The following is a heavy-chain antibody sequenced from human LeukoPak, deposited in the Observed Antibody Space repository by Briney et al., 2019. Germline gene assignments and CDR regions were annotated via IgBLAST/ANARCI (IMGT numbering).Heavy chain of an antibody. V-gene: IGHV3-33*08. CDR1: GFIFSDHY. D-gene: IGHD6-13*01. J-gene: IGHJ6*02. CDR3: ARRKQQLGPYYYYYGMDV. CDR2: IWYDGSNK. Sequence: GGSLRLSCAASGFIFSDHYMDWVRQAPGKGLGWVAVIWYDGSNKYYADSVKGRFTISRDNSKNTLYLQMNSLRAEDTAVYYCARRKQQLGPYYYYYGMDVWGQGTTVTVSS.